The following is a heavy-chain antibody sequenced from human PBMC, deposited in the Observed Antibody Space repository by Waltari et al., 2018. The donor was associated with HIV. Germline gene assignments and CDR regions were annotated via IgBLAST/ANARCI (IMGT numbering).Heavy chain of an antibody. J-gene: IGHJ5*02. Sequence: QLQLQESGPGLVKSSETLSLTCTVSGGSMTSSSYYWGWIRQPPGKGLEWIGSMSYSGSTYNNASLRSRLTISVDTSKNQFSLKLTSVTAADTAMYYCARSFSGYSNYFDPWGQGTLVIVSS. CDR2: MSYSGST. D-gene: IGHD4-4*01. CDR3: ARSFSGYSNYFDP. V-gene: IGHV4-39*01. CDR1: GGSMTSSSYY.